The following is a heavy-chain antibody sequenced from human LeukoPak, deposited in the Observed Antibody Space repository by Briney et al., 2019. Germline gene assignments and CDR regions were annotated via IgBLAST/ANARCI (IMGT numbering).Heavy chain of an antibody. CDR1: RFIFNTFG. CDR3: AQRVPYSSSSVYFDA. D-gene: IGHD6-6*01. Sequence: PGGSLRLSCAASRFIFNTFGMNGHPQAPGEGLVGVSYISDTVNDTHYADSVKGRFTISRDNSKNPLFLPMNSLRAEDTAIYYCAQRVPYSSSSVYFDAWGQGALVTVSS. CDR2: ISDTVNDT. J-gene: IGHJ5*02. V-gene: IGHV3-23*01.